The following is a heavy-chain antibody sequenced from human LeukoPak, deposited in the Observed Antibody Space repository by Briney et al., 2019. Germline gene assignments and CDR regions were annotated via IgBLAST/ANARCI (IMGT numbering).Heavy chain of an antibody. Sequence: ASLKVSCKASGYTFIGDYMHWGRQAPGQGLEWMGRINPSTGGTNSAQKFQGTVTMTRDTSISTDYMELSRLTSEDTAIYYCARGQPYGDYNYFDPWGQETLVTVSS. CDR1: GYTFIGDY. CDR3: ARGQPYGDYNYFDP. CDR2: INPSTGGT. D-gene: IGHD4-17*01. V-gene: IGHV1-2*06. J-gene: IGHJ5*02.